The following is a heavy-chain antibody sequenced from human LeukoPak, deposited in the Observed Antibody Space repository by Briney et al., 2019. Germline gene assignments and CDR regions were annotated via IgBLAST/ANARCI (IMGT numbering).Heavy chain of an antibody. D-gene: IGHD3-16*01. CDR3: ARESARGIYGLDV. CDR2: INFSSSYI. V-gene: IGHV3-21*01. J-gene: IGHJ6*02. CDR1: GFTFSSYS. Sequence: GGSLSLSCAASGFTFSSYSMNWVRQAPGKGLEWVSCINFSSSYIYYADSVKGRFTVSRDNAKNSLYLQMNSLGAEDTAVYYCARESARGIYGLDVWGQGTTVTVSS.